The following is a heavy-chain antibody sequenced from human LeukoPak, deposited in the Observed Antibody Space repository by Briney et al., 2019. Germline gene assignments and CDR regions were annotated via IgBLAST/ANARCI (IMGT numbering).Heavy chain of an antibody. J-gene: IGHJ4*02. CDR1: GYTFTGYY. Sequence: GASVKVSCKASGYTFTGYYMHWVRQAPGQGLEWMGWINPNSGGTNYAQKFQGRVTMTRDTSISTAYMELSSLRSEDTAVYYCARSRNFRGYCSGGSCYPLSAVNFDYWGQGTLVTVSS. CDR2: INPNSGGT. D-gene: IGHD2-15*01. V-gene: IGHV1-2*02. CDR3: ARSRNFRGYCSGGSCYPLSAVNFDY.